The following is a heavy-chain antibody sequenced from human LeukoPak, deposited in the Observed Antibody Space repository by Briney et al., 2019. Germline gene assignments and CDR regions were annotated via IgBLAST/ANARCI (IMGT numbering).Heavy chain of an antibody. Sequence: KTSETLSLTCAVYGGSFSGYYWSWTRQPPGKGLEWIGEINHSGSTNYNPSLKSRVTISVDTSKNQFSLKLSSVTAADTAVYYCARLRGTSGYWGQGTLVTVSS. CDR1: GGSFSGYY. J-gene: IGHJ4*02. V-gene: IGHV4-34*01. D-gene: IGHD1-1*01. CDR2: INHSGST. CDR3: ARLRGTSGY.